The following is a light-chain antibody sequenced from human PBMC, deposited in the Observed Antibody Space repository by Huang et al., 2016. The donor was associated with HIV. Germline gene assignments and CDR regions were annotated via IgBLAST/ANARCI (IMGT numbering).Light chain of an antibody. V-gene: IGKV1-39*01. J-gene: IGKJ1*01. CDR1: QSISRY. Sequence: DIQMTQSPSSLSAVVGDSVTITCRASQSISRYLNWYQHKPGKAPELLIYGASSLETGVPSRFSGSGSGTAFTLTISSLQPGDFATYYCQQSFSSQWTFGQGTKVEVK. CDR3: QQSFSSQWT. CDR2: GAS.